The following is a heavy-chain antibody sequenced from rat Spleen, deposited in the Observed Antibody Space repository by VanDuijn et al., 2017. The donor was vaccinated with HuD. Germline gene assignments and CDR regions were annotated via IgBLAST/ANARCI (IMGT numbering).Heavy chain of an antibody. D-gene: IGHD3-4*01. CDR3: ARTNNPYYYVMDA. J-gene: IGHJ4*01. V-gene: IGHV3-3*01. CDR1: GFSIASTFG. CDR2: VNSAGST. Sequence: VQLQESGPGLVKPSQSLFLTCSVTGFSIASTFGWSWIRKFPGSKLEWMGYVNSAGSTNYNPSLKSRISITRDTSKNQFFLQVNSVSTEDTATYYCARTNNPYYYVMDAWGQGASVTVSS.